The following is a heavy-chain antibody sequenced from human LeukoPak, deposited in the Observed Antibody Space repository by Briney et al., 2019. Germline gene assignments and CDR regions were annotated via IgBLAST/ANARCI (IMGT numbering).Heavy chain of an antibody. CDR2: LNSSNSYI. Sequence: GGSLTLSSAASGFTCYGYSMKWLRQAPGQGREGGISLNSSNSYIDYTDSVKGRFTSSRDNAKDSLYLKMHSSKDEATDEYDCARRSSWIDAFDIWGQGTMVTVSS. V-gene: IGHV3-21*01. CDR3: ARRSSWIDAFDI. CDR1: GFTCYGYS. D-gene: IGHD6-13*01. J-gene: IGHJ3*02.